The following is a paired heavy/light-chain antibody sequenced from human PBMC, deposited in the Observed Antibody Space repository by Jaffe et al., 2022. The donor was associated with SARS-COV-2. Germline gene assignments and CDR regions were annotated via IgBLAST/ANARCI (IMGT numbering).Heavy chain of an antibody. CDR1: GFTFISYA. CDR2: ISYDGSIK. V-gene: IGHV3-30*04. CDR3: ARDLGSLSLRKKYGSGSDLAS. J-gene: IGHJ5*02. Sequence: QVQLVESGGGMVQPGKSLRLSCAASGFTFISYALHWVRQAPGRGLEWVAVISYDGSIKYYADSVKGRFTISRDNSKNTLYLQMNSLSSEDTAVYYCARDLGSLSLRKKYGSGSDLASWGQGTLVTVSS. D-gene: IGHD3-10*01.
Light chain of an antibody. CDR2: ENN. CDR3: GTWDSSLSACV. V-gene: IGLV1-51*01. J-gene: IGLJ2*01. Sequence: QSVLTQPPSVSAAPGQKVTISCSGSSSNIGNNYVSWYQHVPGTAPKLLIYENNNRPSGIPDRFSGSKSGTSATLGITGLQTGDEADYYCGTWDSSLSACVFGGGTKLTVL. CDR1: SSNIGNNY.